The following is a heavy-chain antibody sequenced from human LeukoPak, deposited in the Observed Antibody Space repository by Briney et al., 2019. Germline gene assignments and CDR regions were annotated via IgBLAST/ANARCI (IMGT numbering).Heavy chain of an antibody. CDR3: ARGTLYDFWSGIEGYYLDY. D-gene: IGHD3-3*01. J-gene: IGHJ4*02. CDR2: VSAYNGKT. CDR1: GYTFTSYG. V-gene: IGHV1-18*01. Sequence: ASVKVSCKASGYTFTSYGISWVRQAPGQGLEWMGWVSAYNGKTNYAQKLQGRVTMTTDTSTSTAYMELRSLRSDDTAVYYCARGTLYDFWSGIEGYYLDYWGQGTLVTVSS.